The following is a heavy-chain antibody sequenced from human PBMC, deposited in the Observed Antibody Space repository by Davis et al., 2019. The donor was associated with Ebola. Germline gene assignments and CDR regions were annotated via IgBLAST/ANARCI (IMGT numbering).Heavy chain of an antibody. J-gene: IGHJ3*02. V-gene: IGHV1-18*01. CDR1: VYTFTSYG. CDR3: ATENIGAFDI. Sequence: SVTVSCQASVYTFTSYGISWVRQAPGQGLEWMGWISAYNGNTNYAQKLQGRVTMTTDTSTSTAYMELRSLRSDDTAVYYCATENIGAFDIWGQGTMVTVSS. CDR2: ISAYNGNT.